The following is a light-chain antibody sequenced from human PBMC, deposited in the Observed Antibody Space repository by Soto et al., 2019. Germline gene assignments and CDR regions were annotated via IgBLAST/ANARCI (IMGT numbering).Light chain of an antibody. CDR3: SSYTPRSTLV. CDR1: GSDVGGYDY. J-gene: IGLJ3*02. Sequence: QSALTQPASVSGSLGQSITISCTGTGSDVGGYDYVSWYQHHPGRAPKLIIYEVSHRPSGVSNRFSGSKSGNTASLTISGLQPEDETDYFCSSYTPRSTLVFGGGTKVTVL. V-gene: IGLV2-14*01. CDR2: EVS.